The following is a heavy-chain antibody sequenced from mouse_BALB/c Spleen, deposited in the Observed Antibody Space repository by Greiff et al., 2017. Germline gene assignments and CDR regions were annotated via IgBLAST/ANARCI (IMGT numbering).Heavy chain of an antibody. CDR2: ISDGGSYT. CDR3: ARDGPYAMDY. V-gene: IGHV5-4*02. Sequence: EVKLMESGGGLVKPGGSLKLSCAASGFTFSDYYMYWVRQTPEKRLEWVATISDGGSYTYYPDSVKGRFTISRDNAKNTLYLEMSSLRSEDTAMYYCARDGPYAMDYWGQGTSVTVSS. J-gene: IGHJ4*01. CDR1: GFTFSDYY.